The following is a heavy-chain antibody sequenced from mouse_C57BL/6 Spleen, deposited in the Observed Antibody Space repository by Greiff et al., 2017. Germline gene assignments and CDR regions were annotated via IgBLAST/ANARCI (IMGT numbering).Heavy chain of an antibody. CDR2: IDPSDSET. V-gene: IGHV1-52*01. CDR1: GYTFTSYW. J-gene: IGHJ4*01. Sequence: QVQLKQPGAELVRPGSSVKLSCKASGYTFTSYWMHWVKQRPIQGLEWIGNIDPSDSETHYNQKFKDKATLTVDKSSSTAYMQLSSLTSEDSAVYYCARVYGSSYYYAMDYWGQGTSVTVSS. D-gene: IGHD1-1*01. CDR3: ARVYGSSYYYAMDY.